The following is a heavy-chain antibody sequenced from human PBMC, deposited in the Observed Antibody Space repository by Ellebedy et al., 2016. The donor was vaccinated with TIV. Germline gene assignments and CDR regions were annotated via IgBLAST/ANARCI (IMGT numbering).Heavy chain of an antibody. CDR3: TKDLLRGIWGGSGRDY. CDR2: ISWRGYYI. Sequence: GGSLRLSXAASGFTSDDYAMHWVRQAPGKGLEWASGISWRGYYIGYADSVRGRFTISRDNAKSSLYLQMNSLRIEDTAVYYCTKDLLRGIWGGSGRDYWGQGTLVTVSS. CDR1: GFTSDDYA. D-gene: IGHD7-27*01. V-gene: IGHV3-9*02. J-gene: IGHJ4*02.